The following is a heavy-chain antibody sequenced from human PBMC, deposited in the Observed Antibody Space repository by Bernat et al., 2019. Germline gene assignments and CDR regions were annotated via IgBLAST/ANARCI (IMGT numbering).Heavy chain of an antibody. CDR2: ISSSSSYI. CDR1: GFTFSSYS. CDR3: ARERWLAYDY. J-gene: IGHJ4*02. V-gene: IGHV3-21*01. Sequence: EVQLVESGGGLVKPGGSLRRSCAASGFTFSSYSMNWVRQAPGKGLEWVSSISSSSSYIYYADSVKGRFTISRDNAKNSLYLQMNSLRAEDTAVYYCARERWLAYDYWGQGTLVTVSS. D-gene: IGHD6-19*01.